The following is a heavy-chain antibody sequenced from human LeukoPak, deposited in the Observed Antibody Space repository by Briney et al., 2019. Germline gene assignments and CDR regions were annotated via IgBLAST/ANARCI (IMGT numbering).Heavy chain of an antibody. D-gene: IGHD6-19*01. V-gene: IGHV1-18*01. CDR2: ISAYNGNT. CDR1: RYTFTSYG. CDR3: ASGIAMAGMKNYFDY. J-gene: IGHJ4*02. Sequence: ASVKVSCKASRYTFTSYGISWVRQAPGQGLEWMGWISAYNGNTNYAQKLQGRVTMTTDTSTSTAYMELRSLRSDDTAVYYCASGIAMAGMKNYFDYWGQGTLVTVSS.